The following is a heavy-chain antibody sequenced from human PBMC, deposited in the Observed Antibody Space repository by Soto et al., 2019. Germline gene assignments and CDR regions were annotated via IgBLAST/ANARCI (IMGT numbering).Heavy chain of an antibody. CDR2: IGGSGGPT. V-gene: IGHV3-23*01. Sequence: PGGSLRLSCAASGFAFSSYAMSWARQAPGKGPEWVAAIGGSGGPTYYADSVKGRFTISRDNSKDALYLQLTSVTPEDTAVYYCAGTTSHQWYYMDGWGKGTTVTVSS. D-gene: IGHD1-7*01. J-gene: IGHJ6*03. CDR1: GFAFSSYA. CDR3: AGTTSHQWYYMDG.